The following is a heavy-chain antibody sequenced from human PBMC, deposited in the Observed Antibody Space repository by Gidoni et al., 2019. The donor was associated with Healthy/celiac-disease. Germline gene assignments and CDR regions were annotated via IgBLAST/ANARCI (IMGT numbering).Heavy chain of an antibody. J-gene: IGHJ4*02. CDR3: AKVMGRGSGSPIEYYFDY. V-gene: IGHV3-30*18. Sequence: QVQLVESGGGVVQPGRSLRLSCAASGFTFSSYGMPWVRQAPGKGLEWVAVISYDGSNKYYADSVKGRFTISRDNSKNTLYLQMNSLRAEDTAVYYCAKVMGRGSGSPIEYYFDYWGQGTLVTVSS. D-gene: IGHD3-10*01. CDR2: ISYDGSNK. CDR1: GFTFSSYG.